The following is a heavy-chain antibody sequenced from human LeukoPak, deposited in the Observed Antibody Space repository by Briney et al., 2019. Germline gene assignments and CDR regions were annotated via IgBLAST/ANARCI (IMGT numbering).Heavy chain of an antibody. CDR3: TPVMVEDRGF. J-gene: IGHJ4*02. CDR1: GFTFSTYA. CDR2: IKSNNDGGTT. D-gene: IGHD2-21*01. Sequence: GGSLRLSCAASGFTFSTYAMSWVRQAPGKGPEWVGRIKSNNDGGTTDYASPVEGRFIISRDDSKNTIYLQMNRLIIDDTAIYYCTPVMVEDRGFWGQGTLVTVSS. V-gene: IGHV3-15*01.